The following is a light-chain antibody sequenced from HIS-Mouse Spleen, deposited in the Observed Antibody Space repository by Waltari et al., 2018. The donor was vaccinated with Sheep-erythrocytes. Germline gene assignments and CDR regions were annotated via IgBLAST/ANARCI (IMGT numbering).Light chain of an antibody. V-gene: IGLV2-23*02. Sequence: QSALTQPASVSGSPGQSITISXXGTXSDVXSYNLVSWYQQHPGKAPQLMIYGVSKRXSGXXNRXAGXKSGXXXSLTISXXXXXXEAXYYCCSXAGSXTPWVXXGGTKL. CDR3: CSXAGSXTPWV. J-gene: IGLJ3*02. CDR1: XSDVXSYNL. CDR2: GVS.